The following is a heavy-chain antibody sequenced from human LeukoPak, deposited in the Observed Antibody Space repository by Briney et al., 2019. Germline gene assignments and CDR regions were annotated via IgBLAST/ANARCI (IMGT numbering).Heavy chain of an antibody. Sequence: ASVKVSYKASGYTLTNYALNWVRQAPGQGLEWMGWINTNTGNPTYAQGFTGRFVFSLDTSVNTAYLQISSLKAEDTAIYYCARVQGYCSTTSCYPHYWGQGTLGTVSS. J-gene: IGHJ4*02. D-gene: IGHD2-2*01. CDR1: GYTLTNYA. CDR3: ARVQGYCSTTSCYPHY. CDR2: INTNTGNP. V-gene: IGHV7-4-1*02.